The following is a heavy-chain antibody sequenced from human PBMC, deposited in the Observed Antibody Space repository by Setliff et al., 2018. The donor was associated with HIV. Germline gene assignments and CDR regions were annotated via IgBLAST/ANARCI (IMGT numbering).Heavy chain of an antibody. CDR1: GESISSHF. V-gene: IGHV4-59*08. J-gene: IGHJ6*02. CDR2: IHYSGTT. D-gene: IGHD3-10*01. CDR3: ARTFGDLKHYNYYYTIDV. Sequence: SETLSLTCNVYVSGESISSHFWSWIRQPPGKGLEWIGYIHYSGTTNYNPSLKSRVTISVDTSKNQFSLKPSSVTAADTAVYYCARTFGDLKHYNYYYTIDVWGQGTTVTVSS.